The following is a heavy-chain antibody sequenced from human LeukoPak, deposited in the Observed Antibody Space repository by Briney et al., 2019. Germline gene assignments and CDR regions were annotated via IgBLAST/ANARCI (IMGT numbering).Heavy chain of an antibody. CDR3: ARAGFYYDSSGSDAFDI. CDR1: GFTLTRHK. CDR2: ISSSGSPI. Sequence: GGSLRLSCAASGFTLTRHKMNWVRQDPGKGLEWVSYISSSGSPIYYADSVKGRFTISRDSAKNTLYLQMNSLRAEDTAVYYCARAGFYYDSSGSDAFDIWGQGTMVTVSS. V-gene: IGHV3-48*03. D-gene: IGHD3-22*01. J-gene: IGHJ3*02.